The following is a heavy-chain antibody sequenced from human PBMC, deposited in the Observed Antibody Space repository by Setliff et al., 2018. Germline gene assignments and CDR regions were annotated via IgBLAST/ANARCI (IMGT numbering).Heavy chain of an antibody. D-gene: IGHD2-15*01. V-gene: IGHV3-48*01. CDR1: GFTFSSYS. CDR2: ISSSSSTI. J-gene: IGHJ4*02. CDR3: TRALAEGSPAY. Sequence: GGSLRLSCAASGFTFSSYSMNWVRQAPGKGLEWVSYISSSSSTIYYADSVKGRFTISRDNAKNSLYLQMNSLRAEDSGVYYCTRALAEGSPAYWGQGILVTVSS.